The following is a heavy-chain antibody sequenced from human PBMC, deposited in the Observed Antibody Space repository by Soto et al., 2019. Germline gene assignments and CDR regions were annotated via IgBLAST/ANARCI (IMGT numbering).Heavy chain of an antibody. CDR1: GFTFRSYA. J-gene: IGHJ4*02. V-gene: IGHV3-23*01. Sequence: GGSLRLSCAASGFTFRSYAMGWVRQAPGKGLEWVSGISGSGANAYYTDSVKGRFTISRDNSKNTLYLQMNSLRAEDTAVYYCAKNRGPDSGYYHHYWGQGTLVTVSS. CDR2: ISGSGANA. D-gene: IGHD5-12*01. CDR3: AKNRGPDSGYYHHY.